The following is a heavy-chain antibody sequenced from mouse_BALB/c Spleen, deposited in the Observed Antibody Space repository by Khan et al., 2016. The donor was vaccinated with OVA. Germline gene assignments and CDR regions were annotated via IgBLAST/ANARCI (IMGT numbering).Heavy chain of an antibody. J-gene: IGHJ2*01. CDR1: GFSLTSYG. CDR3: ARNREPDYFDY. CDR2: IWAGGST. V-gene: IGHV2-9*02. Sequence: QVQLKESGPGLVTPSQSLSITCTVSGFSLTSYGVHWIRQPPGKGLEWLGVIWAGGSTNYNSALMSRLSISKDNSKSQVFLKMNSLQTDDTAMYFCARNREPDYFDYWGQGTTLTVSS.